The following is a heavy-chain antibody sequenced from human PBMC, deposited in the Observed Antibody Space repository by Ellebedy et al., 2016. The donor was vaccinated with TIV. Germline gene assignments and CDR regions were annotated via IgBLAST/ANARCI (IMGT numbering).Heavy chain of an antibody. J-gene: IGHJ4*02. D-gene: IGHD4-17*01. CDR3: ARGDYGDYDGIGLIDY. Sequence: PGGSLRLSCAASGFTFSSYSMNRVRQAPGKGLEWVSSISSSSSYIYYADSVKGRFTISRDNAKNSLYLQMNSLRAEDTAVYYCARGDYGDYDGIGLIDYWGQGTLVTVSS. CDR1: GFTFSSYS. V-gene: IGHV3-21*01. CDR2: ISSSSSYI.